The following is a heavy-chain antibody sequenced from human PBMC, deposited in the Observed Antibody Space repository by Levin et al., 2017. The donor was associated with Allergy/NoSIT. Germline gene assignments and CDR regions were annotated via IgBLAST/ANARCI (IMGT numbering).Heavy chain of an antibody. Sequence: QSGESLKISCSASGFSVSHYYMTWVRQAPGKGLEWVAAFYSGGNIYYTDSVKGRFTISRDTSENKLFLQMNSLRAEDTAVYYCARVPSYPSYVDYWGPGTLVTVSS. V-gene: IGHV3-53*01. D-gene: IGHD3-16*01. CDR1: GFSVSHYY. CDR3: ARVPSYPSYVDY. CDR2: FYSGGNI. J-gene: IGHJ4*02.